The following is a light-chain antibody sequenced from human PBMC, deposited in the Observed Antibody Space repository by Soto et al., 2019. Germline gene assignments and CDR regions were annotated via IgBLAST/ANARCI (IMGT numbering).Light chain of an antibody. Sequence: DFVMTQSPDSLAVSLGERATINCKSSQSVLYSSNNKNYLAWYQQKPGQPPKLLIYWSSTRESGIPDRFSGSGSGTGFTLTISSLQAEDVAIYYCQQYYSNPRTFGQGTKVDIK. CDR3: QQYYSNPRT. CDR2: WSS. V-gene: IGKV4-1*01. J-gene: IGKJ1*01. CDR1: QSVLYSSNNKNY.